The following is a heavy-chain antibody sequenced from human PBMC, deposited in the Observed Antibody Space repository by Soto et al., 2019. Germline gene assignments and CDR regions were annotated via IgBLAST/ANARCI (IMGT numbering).Heavy chain of an antibody. CDR3: AREVYDILTGYNYYYYMDV. CDR2: IIPILGIA. CDR1: GGTFSSYT. V-gene: IGHV1-69*04. D-gene: IGHD3-9*01. J-gene: IGHJ6*03. Sequence: ASVKVSCKASGGTFSSYTISWVRQAPGQGLEWMGRIIPILGIANYAQKFQGRVTITADKSTSTAYMELSSLRSEDTAVYYCAREVYDILTGYNYYYYMDVWGKGTTVTVSS.